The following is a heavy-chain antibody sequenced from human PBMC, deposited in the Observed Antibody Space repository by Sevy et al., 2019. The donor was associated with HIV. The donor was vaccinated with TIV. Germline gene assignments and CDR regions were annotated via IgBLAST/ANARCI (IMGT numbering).Heavy chain of an antibody. J-gene: IGHJ4*02. V-gene: IGHV3-30*04. D-gene: IGHD6-13*01. CDR1: GFNLSSNA. CDR2: ISYDGSNK. CDR3: ARVPGAVIAAGPYHFDY. Sequence: GGSLRLSCAASGFNLSSNAMHWVRQAPGKGLEWVSVISYDGSNKEYADSVKGRFTISRDNAKNTLYLQMNSPRPEDTAVYYCARVPGAVIAAGPYHFDYWGQGPLVTVSS.